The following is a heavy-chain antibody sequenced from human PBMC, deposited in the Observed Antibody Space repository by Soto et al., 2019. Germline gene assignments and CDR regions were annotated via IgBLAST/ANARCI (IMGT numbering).Heavy chain of an antibody. CDR1: GFTFDDYT. CDR3: AKATIVAGYFDY. Sequence: GSLRLSCAASGFTFDDYTMHWVRQAPGKGLEWVSLISWDGGSTYYGDSVKGRFTISRDNSKNSLYLQMNSLRTEDTALYYCAKATIVAGYFDYWGQGTLVTVSS. J-gene: IGHJ4*02. CDR2: ISWDGGST. V-gene: IGHV3-43*01. D-gene: IGHD2-15*01.